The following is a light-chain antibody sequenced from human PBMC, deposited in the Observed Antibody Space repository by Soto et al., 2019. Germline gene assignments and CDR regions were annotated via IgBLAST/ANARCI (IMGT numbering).Light chain of an antibody. V-gene: IGKV1-39*01. CDR1: QSISSY. Sequence: DIQMTQSPSSLSASVGDRVTITCRASQSISSYLDWYRQKPGKAPKLLIYAGSSLQSGVPSRFSGSGSGTDFTLTISSLQPEDFATYYCQQSYSTPYTFGQGTKLEIK. CDR2: AGS. J-gene: IGKJ2*01. CDR3: QQSYSTPYT.